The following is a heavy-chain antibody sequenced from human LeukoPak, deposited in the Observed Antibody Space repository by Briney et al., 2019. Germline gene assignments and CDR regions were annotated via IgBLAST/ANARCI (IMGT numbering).Heavy chain of an antibody. CDR2: DSNNGNI. Sequence: SETLSLTCTVSGSSISSHSWGWIRQPPGKGLEWIGYDSNNGNINYNPALKSRVTISVDTSKRQISLNLRSVTAADTAVYYCARGNWGSLDYWGQGTLVTVSS. J-gene: IGHJ4*02. D-gene: IGHD7-27*01. CDR1: GSSISSHS. V-gene: IGHV4-59*11. CDR3: ARGNWGSLDY.